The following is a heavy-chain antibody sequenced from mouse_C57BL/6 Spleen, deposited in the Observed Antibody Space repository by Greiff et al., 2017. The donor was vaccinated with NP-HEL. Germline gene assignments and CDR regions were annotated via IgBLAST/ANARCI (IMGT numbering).Heavy chain of an antibody. CDR2: ISSGGSYT. V-gene: IGHV5-6*01. J-gene: IGHJ1*03. CDR3: ARPAAYWYFDV. CDR1: GFTFSSYG. Sequence: EVQLVESGGDLVKPGGSLKLSCAASGFTFSSYGMSWVRQTPDKRLEWVATISSGGSYTYYPDSVKGRFTISGDNAKNTLYLQMSSLKSEDTAMYYCARPAAYWYFDVWGTGTTVTVSS.